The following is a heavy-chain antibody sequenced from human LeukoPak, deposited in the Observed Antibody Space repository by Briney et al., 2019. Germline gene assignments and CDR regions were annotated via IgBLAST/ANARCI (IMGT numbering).Heavy chain of an antibody. CDR1: GGSISSYY. D-gene: IGHD2-15*01. CDR3: ARHGGGSYPFDY. J-gene: IGHJ4*02. CDR2: IFDSGYT. V-gene: IGHV4-59*08. Sequence: SETLSLTCTVSGGSISSYYWSWIRQPPGKGLELIGYIFDSGYTNYNPSLKSRVTISVDTSKNQFSLKLSSVTAAHTAVYYCARHGGGSYPFDYWGKGTLVTVSS.